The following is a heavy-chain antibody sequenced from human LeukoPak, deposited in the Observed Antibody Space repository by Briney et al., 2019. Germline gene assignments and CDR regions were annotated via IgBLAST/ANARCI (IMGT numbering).Heavy chain of an antibody. V-gene: IGHV3-48*03. J-gene: IGHJ3*02. Sequence: GGSLRLSCAASGFTFSGYEMNWVRQAPGKGLEWVSYITSGSTLYYADSVKGRFTISRDNAKNSLYLQMNSLRAEDTAVYYCARSDAFDIWGQGTMVTVSS. CDR3: ARSDAFDI. CDR2: ITSGSTL. CDR1: GFTFSGYE.